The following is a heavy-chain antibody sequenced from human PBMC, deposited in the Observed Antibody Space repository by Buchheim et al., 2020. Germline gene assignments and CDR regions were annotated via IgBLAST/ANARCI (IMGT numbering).Heavy chain of an antibody. CDR3: ARGGGHYYYFDY. V-gene: IGHV4-34*02. Sequence: QVQLQQWGAGLLKPSETLSLTCAVYGGSLSGYYWSWIRQPPGKGLEWIGEIDHSGSTNYNPSLKSRVTISINTYKKQFSLKLSSVTAADTAVYYCARGGGHYYYFDYWGQGIL. D-gene: IGHD1-26*01. CDR1: GGSLSGYY. CDR2: IDHSGST. J-gene: IGHJ4*02.